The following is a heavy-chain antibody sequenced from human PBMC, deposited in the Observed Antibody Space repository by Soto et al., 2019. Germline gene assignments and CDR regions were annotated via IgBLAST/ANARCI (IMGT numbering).Heavy chain of an antibody. CDR3: ARDLAAVPRAFDY. J-gene: IGHJ4*02. CDR1: GGSISSSSYY. Sequence: SETLSLTCTVSGGSISSSSYYWGWIRQPPGKGLEWIGSIYYSGSTYYNPSLKSRVTISVDTSKSQFSLKLSSVTAADTAVYYCARDLAAVPRAFDYWGRGTLVTVSS. V-gene: IGHV4-39*02. CDR2: IYYSGST. D-gene: IGHD6-13*01.